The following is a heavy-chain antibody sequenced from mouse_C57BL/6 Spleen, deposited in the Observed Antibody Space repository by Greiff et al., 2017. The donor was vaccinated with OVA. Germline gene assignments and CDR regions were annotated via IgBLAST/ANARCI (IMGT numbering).Heavy chain of an antibody. J-gene: IGHJ2*01. Sequence: VQLVESGAELVRPGASVTLSCKASGYTFTDYEMHWVKQTPVHGLEWIGAIDPETGGTAYNQKFKGKAILTADKSSSTAYMELRSLTSEDSAVYYCTNWAYYFDYWGQGTTLTVSS. V-gene: IGHV1-15*01. CDR1: GYTFTDYE. CDR3: TNWAYYFDY. D-gene: IGHD4-1*02. CDR2: IDPETGGT.